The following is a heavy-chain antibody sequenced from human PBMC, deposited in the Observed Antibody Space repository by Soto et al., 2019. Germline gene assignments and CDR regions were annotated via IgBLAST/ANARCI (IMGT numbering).Heavy chain of an antibody. CDR1: GYPFSSFA. V-gene: IGHV1-3*01. D-gene: IGHD1-7*01. CDR2: INAGNDNT. CDR3: ARGGGNFPYFDS. Sequence: QVQLVQSGAEVKKPGASVKVSCKASGYPFSSFAMHSVRQAPGQRLEWMGWINAGNDNTKYSQKFQGRVTITRDTSANTVYMELSSLRSEDTSVYYCARGGGNFPYFDSWGQGTLVTVSS. J-gene: IGHJ4*02.